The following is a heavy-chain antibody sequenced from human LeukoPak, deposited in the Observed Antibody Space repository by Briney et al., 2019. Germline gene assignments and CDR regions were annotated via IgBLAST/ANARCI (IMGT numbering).Heavy chain of an antibody. CDR3: ARGRHGWLDDY. D-gene: IGHD5-24*01. CDR1: GGSFSGYY. V-gene: IGHV4-34*01. CDR2: INHSGST. J-gene: IGHJ4*02. Sequence: SETLSLTCAVYGGSFSGYYWSWIRQPPGKGLEWIGEINHSGSTNYNPSLKSRVTISADTSKNQFSLKLSSVTAADTAVYYCARGRHGWLDDYWGQGTLVTVSS.